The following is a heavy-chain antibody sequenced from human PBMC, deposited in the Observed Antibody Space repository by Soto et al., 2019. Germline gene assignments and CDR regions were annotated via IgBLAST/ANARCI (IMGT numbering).Heavy chain of an antibody. J-gene: IGHJ4*02. Sequence: QVQLVQSGAEVQKPGSSVKVSCKASGGTFSSYAISWVRQAPGQGLEWMGGIIPIFGTANYAQKFQGRVTITADESTSTAYMELSSLRSDDTAVYYCAKGTGVGVYGSGIYLGLDYWGQGTLVTVSS. D-gene: IGHD3-10*01. V-gene: IGHV1-69*12. CDR3: AKGTGVGVYGSGIYLGLDY. CDR2: IIPIFGTA. CDR1: GGTFSSYA.